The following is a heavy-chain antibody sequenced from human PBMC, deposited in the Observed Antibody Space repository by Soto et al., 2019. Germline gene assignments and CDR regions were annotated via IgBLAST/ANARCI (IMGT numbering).Heavy chain of an antibody. D-gene: IGHD3-10*01. V-gene: IGHV4-4*02. CDR1: GASISSINW. CDR2: IHHGGST. Sequence: QVQLREAGPGLVKPSGTLSLTCAVSGASISSINWWSWVRQAPGKGPEWIGEIHHGGSTNYNPSLESRVTMSVEKSKNQCSLKLTSVTAADTAVYYCARYDYGSGNDYNIAYWGQGTLVTVSS. J-gene: IGHJ4*02. CDR3: ARYDYGSGNDYNIAY.